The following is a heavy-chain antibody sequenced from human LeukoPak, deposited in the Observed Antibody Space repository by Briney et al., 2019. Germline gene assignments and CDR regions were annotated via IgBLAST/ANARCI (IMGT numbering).Heavy chain of an antibody. CDR3: ARGRYSSSWYVDF. CDR1: GGSISSGSYY. Sequence: PSQTLSLTCTVSGGSISSGSYYWSWIRQPAGQGLEWIGLIYTSGGTNYNPSLKSRVTISVDTSKNQFSLKLSSVTAADTAVYYCARGRYSSSWYVDFWGQGTLVTVSS. D-gene: IGHD6-13*01. J-gene: IGHJ4*02. CDR2: IYTSGGT. V-gene: IGHV4-61*02.